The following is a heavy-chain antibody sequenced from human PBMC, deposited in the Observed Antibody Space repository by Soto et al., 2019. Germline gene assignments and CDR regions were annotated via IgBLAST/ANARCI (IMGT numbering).Heavy chain of an antibody. J-gene: IGHJ4*02. D-gene: IGHD3-22*01. CDR3: ARDHYYDTPLLLLAY. V-gene: IGHV1-69*13. CDR1: GGTFSSYA. CDR2: IIPIFGTA. Sequence: SVKVSCKASGGTFSSYAISWVRQAPGQGLEWMGGIIPIFGTANYAQKFQGRVTITADASTSTAYMELSSLRSEDTAVYYCARDHYYDTPLLLLAYWGQGTLVTVSS.